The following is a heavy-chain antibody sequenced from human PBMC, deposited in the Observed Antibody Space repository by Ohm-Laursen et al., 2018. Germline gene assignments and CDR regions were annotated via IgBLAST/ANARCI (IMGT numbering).Heavy chain of an antibody. D-gene: IGHD1-26*01. V-gene: IGHV4-61*08. Sequence: GTLSLTCTVSGGSISSGGYYWNWIRQPPGKGLEWIGHMYNGGSTDYSPSLKGRVTISPDTSKNQLSLKLTSVTAADTAVYYCARSWSRVGYGMDVWGQGTTVTVSS. CDR2: MYNGGST. J-gene: IGHJ6*02. CDR1: GGSISSGGYY. CDR3: ARSWSRVGYGMDV.